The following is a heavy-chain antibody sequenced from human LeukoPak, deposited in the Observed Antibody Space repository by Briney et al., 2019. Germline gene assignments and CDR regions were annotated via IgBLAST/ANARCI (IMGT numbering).Heavy chain of an antibody. CDR2: IRSKTNSYAT. CDR3: TRYYEYDYNGRNYQYNWFDA. D-gene: IGHD3-22*01. CDR1: GFTFSASA. Sequence: TGGSLRLSCAASGFTFSASALHWVRQASGKGLEWVGRIRSKTNSYATTYSASVKGRFTISRDDSQNTAYLQMHSLKTEDTAMYYCTRYYEYDYNGRNYQYNWFDAWGQGTLVTVSS. J-gene: IGHJ5*02. V-gene: IGHV3-73*01.